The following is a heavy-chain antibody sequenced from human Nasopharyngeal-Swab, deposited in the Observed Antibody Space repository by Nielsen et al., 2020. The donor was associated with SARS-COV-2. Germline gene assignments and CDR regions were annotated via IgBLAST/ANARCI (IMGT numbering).Heavy chain of an antibody. CDR3: ARDGGYCSGGSCYPMIDY. J-gene: IGHJ4*02. CDR2: ISSTVTTI. V-gene: IGHV3-48*03. Sequence: VRQAPGKGLEWFSYISSTVTTIYYADSVKGRFTITRDNAKNSLFLQMNSLRAEDTAVYYCARDGGYCSGGSCYPMIDYWGQGTLVTVSS. D-gene: IGHD2-15*01.